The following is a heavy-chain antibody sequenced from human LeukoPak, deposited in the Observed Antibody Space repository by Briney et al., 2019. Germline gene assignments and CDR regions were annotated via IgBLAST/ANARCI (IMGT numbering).Heavy chain of an antibody. CDR3: ARARQPLTAYYMVLFDY. CDR2: ILYDGSNK. CDR1: GFPFSNYV. Sequence: GGSLRLSCAASGFPFSNYVMHWVRQAPGKGLEWVGVILYDGSNKYYADSVKGRFTISRDNSKNTLYLQMNSLRAEDTAVYFCARARQPLTAYYMVLFDYWGQGTLVTVSS. D-gene: IGHD3-9*01. J-gene: IGHJ4*02. V-gene: IGHV3-30*04.